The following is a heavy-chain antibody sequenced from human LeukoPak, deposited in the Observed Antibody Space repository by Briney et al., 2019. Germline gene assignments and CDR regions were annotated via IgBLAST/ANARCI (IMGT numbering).Heavy chain of an antibody. CDR2: ISSSSSYI. CDR1: VFTLSSYS. D-gene: IGHD3-16*01. CDR3: PRDYASSLPYYYYGMDV. V-gene: IGHV3-21*01. Sequence: GGSLRLSCAASVFTLSSYSMNWVRQAPGKGLEWGSSISSSSSYIYYADSVKGRFTISRDNAKNSLYLQMNSLRAEDTAVYYCPRDYASSLPYYYYGMDVWGHGTTVTVSS. J-gene: IGHJ6*02.